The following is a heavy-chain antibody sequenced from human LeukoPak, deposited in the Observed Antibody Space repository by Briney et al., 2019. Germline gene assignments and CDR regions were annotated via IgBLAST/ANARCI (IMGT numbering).Heavy chain of an antibody. D-gene: IGHD2-8*01. CDR3: AGNGPQGPNDY. J-gene: IGHJ4*02. V-gene: IGHV1-69*13. Sequence: GASVKVSCKASGGTFSSYAISWVRQAPGQGLEWMGGIIPIFGTANYAQKFQGRVTITADESTSTAYMELSSLRSEDTAVYYCAGNGPQGPNDYWGQGTLVTVFS. CDR2: IIPIFGTA. CDR1: GGTFSSYA.